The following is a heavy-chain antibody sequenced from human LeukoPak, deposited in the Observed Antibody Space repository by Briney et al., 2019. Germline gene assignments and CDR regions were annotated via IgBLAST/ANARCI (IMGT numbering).Heavy chain of an antibody. CDR2: ISAYNGNT. CDR3: ARGGNIVVVPAANYYFDY. V-gene: IGHV1-18*01. D-gene: IGHD2-2*01. CDR1: GYTFTSYG. Sequence: ASVKVSCKASGYTFTSYGISWVRPAPGQGLEWMGWISAYNGNTNYAQKLQGRVTMTTDTSTSTAYMELRSLRSDDTAVYYCARGGNIVVVPAANYYFDYWGQGTLVTVSS. J-gene: IGHJ4*02.